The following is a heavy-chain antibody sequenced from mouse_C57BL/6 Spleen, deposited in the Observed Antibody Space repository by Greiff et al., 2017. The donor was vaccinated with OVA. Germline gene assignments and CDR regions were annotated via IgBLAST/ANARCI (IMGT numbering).Heavy chain of an antibody. V-gene: IGHV1-15*01. Sequence: QVQLQQSGAELVRPGASVTLSCKASGYTFTDYEMHWVKQTPVHGLEWIGAIDPETGGTAYNQKFKGKAILTADKSSSTAYMELRSLTAEDSAVYYCTRSSPYVYYDYDGSSWFAYWGQGTLVTVSA. CDR2: IDPETGGT. CDR1: GYTFTDYE. CDR3: TRSSPYVYYDYDGSSWFAY. D-gene: IGHD2-4*01. J-gene: IGHJ3*01.